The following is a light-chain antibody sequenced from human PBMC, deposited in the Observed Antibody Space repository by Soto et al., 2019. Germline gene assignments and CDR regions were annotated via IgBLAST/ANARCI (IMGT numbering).Light chain of an antibody. CDR2: SNI. CDR1: TSNLGGSA. V-gene: IGLV1-44*01. CDR3: AAWDDRLNGVV. J-gene: IGLJ2*01. Sequence: QSVLTQPPSASGAPGRTVTISCSGSTSNLGGSAVNWYQQLPGTAPKLLIFSNIQRPSGIPDRFSGPKFGTSASLVISGLQSDDEADYYCAAWDDRLNGVVFGGGTKLTVL.